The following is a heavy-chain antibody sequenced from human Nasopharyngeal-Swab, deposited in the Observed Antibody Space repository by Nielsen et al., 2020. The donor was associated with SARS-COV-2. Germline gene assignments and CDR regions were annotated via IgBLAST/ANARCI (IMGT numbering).Heavy chain of an antibody. V-gene: IGHV3-21*01. J-gene: IGHJ6*02. D-gene: IGHD3-3*01. Sequence: GESLKISCAASGFTFNNYNFNWVRQAPGKGLEWVSTISSSSSYIYYADSVKGRFTISRDNAKNSLYLQMTSLRAEDTAVYYCARDGLDYDFWSAYFMAVWGQGTTVTVSS. CDR1: GFTFNNYN. CDR2: ISSSSSYI. CDR3: ARDGLDYDFWSAYFMAV.